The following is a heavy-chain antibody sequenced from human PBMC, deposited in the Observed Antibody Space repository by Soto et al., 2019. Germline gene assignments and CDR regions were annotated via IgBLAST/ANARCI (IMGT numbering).Heavy chain of an antibody. Sequence: EVQLVESGGGLVKPGGSLRVSCAASGFTFSTYTINWVRQAPGKGLVWVSSISSSPSYRHYADSVKGRFTISRDNGKNSLYLQMDSLRADDTAVYYCARGAGEMATFLDAFDIWGQGTMVTVSS. J-gene: IGHJ3*02. D-gene: IGHD3-10*01. V-gene: IGHV3-21*02. CDR1: GFTFSTYT. CDR2: ISSSPSYR. CDR3: ARGAGEMATFLDAFDI.